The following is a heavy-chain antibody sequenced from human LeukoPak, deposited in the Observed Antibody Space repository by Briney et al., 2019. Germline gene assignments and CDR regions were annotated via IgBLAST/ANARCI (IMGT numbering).Heavy chain of an antibody. CDR2: ISSSSSYI. Sequence: GGSLRLSCAASGFTFSSYSMNWVRQAPGKGLEWVSSISSSSSYIYYADSVKGRFTISRDNAKNSLYLQMNSLTVEDTAVYYCARDDRQLLQNYFDNWGQGTLVTVSS. V-gene: IGHV3-21*01. J-gene: IGHJ4*02. CDR3: ARDDRQLLQNYFDN. CDR1: GFTFSSYS. D-gene: IGHD2-2*01.